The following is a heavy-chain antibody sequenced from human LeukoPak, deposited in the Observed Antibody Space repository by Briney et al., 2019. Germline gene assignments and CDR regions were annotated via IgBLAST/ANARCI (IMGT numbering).Heavy chain of an antibody. CDR1: GFTFSTYG. CDR3: ARDLSSRYGSGSYYHYGMDV. V-gene: IGHV3-21*01. Sequence: GGSLRLSCAASGFTFSTYGMSWVRQAPGKGLEWVSSITSSSDFIYYADSVKGRFTISRDDADNSLYLQMNSLRADDTAVYYCARDLSSRYGSGSYYHYGMDVWGQGTTVTVSS. D-gene: IGHD3-10*01. J-gene: IGHJ6*02. CDR2: ITSSSDFI.